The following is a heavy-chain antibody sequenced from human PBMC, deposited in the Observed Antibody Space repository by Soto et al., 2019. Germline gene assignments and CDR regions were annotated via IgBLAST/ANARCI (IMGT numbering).Heavy chain of an antibody. V-gene: IGHV3-74*01. J-gene: IGHJ6*02. CDR1: GFPFSTYW. CDR3: AIQGRYYYGLDV. CDR2: INNDGSTT. Sequence: GGSLRLSCAASGFPFSTYWMHWVRQAPGKGPVWVSRINNDGSTTRYADSVKGRFTISRDNAKNTLYLQMNRLRAEDTAVYYCAIQGRYYYGLDVWGQGTTVTVSS.